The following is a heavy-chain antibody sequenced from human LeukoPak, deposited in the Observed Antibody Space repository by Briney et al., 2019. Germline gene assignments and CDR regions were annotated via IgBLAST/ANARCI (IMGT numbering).Heavy chain of an antibody. Sequence: GGSLRLSCAASGFTFSDHYMDWVRQAPGKGLEWVSYISSSSKTIYYADSVKGRFTISRDNAKKSLDLQMNSRRDEDTAVYYCARDHRSGSGSGTQANDYWGQGTLVTVST. V-gene: IGHV3-48*02. CDR2: ISSSSKTI. J-gene: IGHJ4*02. D-gene: IGHD3-10*01. CDR1: GFTFSDHY. CDR3: ARDHRSGSGSGTQANDY.